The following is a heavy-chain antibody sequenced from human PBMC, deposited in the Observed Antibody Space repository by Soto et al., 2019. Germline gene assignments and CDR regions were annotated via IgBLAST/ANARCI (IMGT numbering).Heavy chain of an antibody. CDR1: GGSISSSNW. J-gene: IGHJ5*02. V-gene: IGHV4-4*02. D-gene: IGHD3-22*01. Sequence: SETLSLTCAVSGGSISSSNWWSWVRQPPGKGLEWIGEIYHSGSTNYNPSLKSRVTISVDKSKNQFSLKLSSVTAADTAVYYCARGYYYDSSGPTQGWFDPWGQGTLVTV. CDR3: ARGYYYDSSGPTQGWFDP. CDR2: IYHSGST.